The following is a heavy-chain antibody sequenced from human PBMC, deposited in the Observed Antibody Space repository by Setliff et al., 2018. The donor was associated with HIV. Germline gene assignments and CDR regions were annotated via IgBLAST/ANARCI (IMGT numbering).Heavy chain of an antibody. CDR2: INHSGST. J-gene: IGHJ4*02. CDR3: ATGITMAPDY. Sequence: PSETLSLTCAVYGGSFTAYHWSWIRQPPGRGLEWIAEINHSGSTNYNPSLKSRVTISVGKSKNQFSLSLSSVTAADTAVYYCATGITMAPDYWGQGSLVTVSS. CDR1: GGSFTAYH. D-gene: IGHD1-20*01. V-gene: IGHV4-34*01.